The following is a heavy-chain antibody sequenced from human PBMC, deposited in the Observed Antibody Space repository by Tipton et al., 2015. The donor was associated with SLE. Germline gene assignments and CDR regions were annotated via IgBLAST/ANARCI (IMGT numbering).Heavy chain of an antibody. V-gene: IGHV4-61*02. CDR3: ARHRYSSGQLGY. J-gene: IGHJ4*02. Sequence: TLSLTCTISGGSISSGSYYWSWIRQPAGKGLEWIGRIYTSGSTNYNPSLKSRVTISVDTSKNQFSLKLSSVTAADTAVYYCARHRYSSGQLGYWGQGTLVTVPS. CDR2: IYTSGST. D-gene: IGHD6-19*01. CDR1: GGSISSGSYY.